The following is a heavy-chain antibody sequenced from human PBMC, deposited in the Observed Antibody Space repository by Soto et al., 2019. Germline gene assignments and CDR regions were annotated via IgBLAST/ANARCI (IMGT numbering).Heavy chain of an antibody. CDR1: GYTLTELS. Sequence: ASVKVSCKVSGYTLTELSMHWVRQAPGKGLEWMGGFDPEDGETIYAQKFQGRVTMTEDTSTDTAYMELSSLRSEDTAVYYCAKTRPDHDFWSGPFDPWGQGTLVTVSS. CDR2: FDPEDGET. V-gene: IGHV1-24*01. CDR3: AKTRPDHDFWSGPFDP. D-gene: IGHD3-3*01. J-gene: IGHJ5*02.